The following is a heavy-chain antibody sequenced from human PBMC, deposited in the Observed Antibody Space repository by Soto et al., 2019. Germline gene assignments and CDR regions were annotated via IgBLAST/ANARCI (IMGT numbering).Heavy chain of an antibody. J-gene: IGHJ4*02. D-gene: IGHD3-22*01. Sequence: GGSLRLSCAASGFTFSSYAMSWVRQAPGKGLEWVSAISGSGGSTYYADSVKGRFTISRDNSKNTLYLQMNSLRAEDTAVYYCAKGRYYDSSGHRYFDYWGQGXLVTVYS. V-gene: IGHV3-23*01. CDR1: GFTFSSYA. CDR3: AKGRYYDSSGHRYFDY. CDR2: ISGSGGST.